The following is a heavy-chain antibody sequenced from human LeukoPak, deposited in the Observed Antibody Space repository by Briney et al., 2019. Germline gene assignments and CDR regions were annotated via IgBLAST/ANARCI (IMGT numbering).Heavy chain of an antibody. Sequence: GGSLRLSCAASGFTFSSYGMHWVRQAPGKGLEWVAFIRYDGSNKYYADSVKGRFTISRDNSKNTLYLQMNSLRAEDTAVYYCAKLGSSQTAMVSRDAFDIWGQGTMVTVSS. CDR2: IRYDGSNK. D-gene: IGHD5-18*01. CDR3: AKLGSSQTAMVSRDAFDI. J-gene: IGHJ3*02. CDR1: GFTFSSYG. V-gene: IGHV3-30*02.